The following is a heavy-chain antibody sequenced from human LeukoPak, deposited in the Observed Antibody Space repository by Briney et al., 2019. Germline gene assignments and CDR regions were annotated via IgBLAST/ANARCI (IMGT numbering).Heavy chain of an antibody. Sequence: SVKVSCKASGGTFSSYAISWVRQAPGQGLEWVGGIIPIFGTANYAQKFQGRVTITADESTSTAYMELSSLRSEDTAVYYCAGRSQLLYSCIGCFDYWGQGTLVTVSS. V-gene: IGHV1-69*13. CDR3: AGRSQLLYSCIGCFDY. D-gene: IGHD2-2*02. CDR2: IIPIFGTA. J-gene: IGHJ4*02. CDR1: GGTFSSYA.